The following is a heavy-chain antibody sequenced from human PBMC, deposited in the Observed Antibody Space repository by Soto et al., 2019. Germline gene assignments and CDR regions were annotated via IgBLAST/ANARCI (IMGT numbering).Heavy chain of an antibody. CDR1: GGSISSGGYY. J-gene: IGHJ6*02. D-gene: IGHD6-13*01. CDR2: IYYSGST. Sequence: SETLSLTCTVSGGSISSGGYYWSWIRQHPGKGLEWIGYIYYSGSTYYNPSLKSRVTISVDTSKNQFSLKLSSVTAADTAVYYCAGSIAAAGPDYYYYYGMDVWGQGTTVTVSS. CDR3: AGSIAAAGPDYYYYYGMDV. V-gene: IGHV4-31*03.